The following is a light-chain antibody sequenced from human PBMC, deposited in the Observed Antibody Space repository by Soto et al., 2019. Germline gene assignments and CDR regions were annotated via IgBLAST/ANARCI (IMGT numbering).Light chain of an antibody. V-gene: IGLV2-8*01. CDR2: EVN. CDR3: TSYSGTNKLL. Sequence: QSALTQPPSASGSPGQSVTISCSGTSSDIGDYDYVSWYQQHPGKVPTLIISEVNMRPSGVPDRFSASKSGNTASLTVSGLQAEDEAHYYCTSYSGTNKLLFGGGTKVTVL. J-gene: IGLJ2*01. CDR1: SSDIGDYDY.